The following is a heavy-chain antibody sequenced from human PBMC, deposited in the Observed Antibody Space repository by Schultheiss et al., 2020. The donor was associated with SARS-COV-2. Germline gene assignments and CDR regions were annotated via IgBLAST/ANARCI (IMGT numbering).Heavy chain of an antibody. D-gene: IGHD4-17*01. CDR2: ISYDGSNK. J-gene: IGHJ4*02. CDR3: ARAPHYVGFDY. CDR1: GFTFSSYG. Sequence: GGSLRLSCAASGFTFSSYGMHWVRQAPGKGLEWVAVISYDGSNKYYADSVKGRFTISRDNSKNTLYLQMNSLRAEDTAVYYCARAPHYVGFDYWGQGTLVTVSS. V-gene: IGHV3-30*03.